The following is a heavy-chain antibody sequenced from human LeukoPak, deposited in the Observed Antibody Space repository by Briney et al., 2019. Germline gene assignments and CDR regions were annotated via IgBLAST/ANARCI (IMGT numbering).Heavy chain of an antibody. D-gene: IGHD2-15*01. J-gene: IGHJ4*02. Sequence: PGGSVRLSCAASGFTVSSNYMSWVRQAPGKGLEWVSFIYSGGGTYYADSVKGRFTISRDNSKNTLYLQMNSLRAEDTAVYYCASKYCSGGICYSGLGYWGQGTLVTVSS. CDR1: GFTVSSNY. CDR2: IYSGGGT. CDR3: ASKYCSGGICYSGLGY. V-gene: IGHV3-66*01.